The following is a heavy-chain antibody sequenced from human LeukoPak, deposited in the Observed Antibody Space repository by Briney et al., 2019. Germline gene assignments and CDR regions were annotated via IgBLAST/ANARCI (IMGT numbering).Heavy chain of an antibody. V-gene: IGHV3-7*01. CDR3: ARETGTARLDY. D-gene: IGHD1-1*01. J-gene: IGHJ4*02. CDR1: GFTFSSYW. CDR2: IKQDGSEK. Sequence: PGGSLRLSCAASGFTFSSYWMSWVRQAPGKGLEWVANIKQDGSEKYYVDSVKGRFTISRDNAKNSLYLQMNSLRAEDTAVYFCARETGTARLDYWGQGTLVTVSS.